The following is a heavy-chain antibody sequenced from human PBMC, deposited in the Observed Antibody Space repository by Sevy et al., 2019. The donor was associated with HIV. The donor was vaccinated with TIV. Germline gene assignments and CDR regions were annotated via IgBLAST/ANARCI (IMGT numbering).Heavy chain of an antibody. CDR1: GYTLTELS. V-gene: IGHV1-24*01. CDR2: FDPEDGET. CDR3: ATGGSRDIVVVVAANYDAFDI. Sequence: ASVKVSCKVSGYTLTELSMHWVRQAPGKGLEWMGGFDPEDGETIYAQKFQGRVTMTEDTSTDTAYMELSSLRSEDTAVYYCATGGSRDIVVVVAANYDAFDIWGQRTMVTVSS. D-gene: IGHD2-15*01. J-gene: IGHJ3*02.